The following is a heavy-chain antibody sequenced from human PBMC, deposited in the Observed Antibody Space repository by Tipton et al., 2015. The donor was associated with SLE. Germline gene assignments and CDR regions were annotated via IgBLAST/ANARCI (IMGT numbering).Heavy chain of an antibody. V-gene: IGHV4-34*01. D-gene: IGHD3-3*01. J-gene: IGHJ6*02. CDR1: GGSISSSSSYY. CDR3: ARGLYYDFWSGPLMDV. Sequence: GLVKPSETLSLTCAVYGGSISSSSSYYWAWIRQPPGKGVEWIGEINHSGSTNYNPSLKSRVTISVDTSKNQFSLKLSSVTAADTAVYYCARGLYYDFWSGPLMDVWGQGTTVTVSS. CDR2: INHSGST.